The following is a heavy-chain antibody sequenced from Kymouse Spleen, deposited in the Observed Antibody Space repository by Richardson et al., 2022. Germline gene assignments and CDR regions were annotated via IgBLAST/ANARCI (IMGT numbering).Heavy chain of an antibody. V-gene: IGHV3-21*03. CDR3: AREGDYDFWSGYYTSGPYFDY. Sequence: EVQLVESGGGLVKPGGSLRLSCAASGFTFSSYSMNWVRQAPGKGLEWVSSISSSSSYIYYADSVKGRFTISRDNAKNSLYLQMNSLRAEDTAVYYCAREGDYDFWSGYYTSGPYFDYWGQGTLVTVSS. CDR1: GFTFSSYS. CDR2: ISSSSSYI. D-gene: IGHD3-3*01. J-gene: IGHJ4*02.